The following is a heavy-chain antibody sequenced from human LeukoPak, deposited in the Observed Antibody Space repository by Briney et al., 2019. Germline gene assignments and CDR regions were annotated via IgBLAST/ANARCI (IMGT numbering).Heavy chain of an antibody. J-gene: IGHJ5*02. CDR2: IYPGDSDT. CDR3: ARKYCSGGSCGWFDP. V-gene: IGHV5-51*01. D-gene: IGHD2-15*01. Sequence: GESLKISCKGSGYSFTSYWIGWVRQMPGKGLEWMGIIYPGDSDTRYSPSFQGQVTISANKSISTAYLQWSSLKASDTAMYYCARKYCSGGSCGWFDPWGQGTLVTVSS. CDR1: GYSFTSYW.